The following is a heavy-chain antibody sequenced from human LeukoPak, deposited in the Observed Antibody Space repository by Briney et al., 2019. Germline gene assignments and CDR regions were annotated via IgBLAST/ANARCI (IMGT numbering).Heavy chain of an antibody. V-gene: IGHV1-18*01. J-gene: IGHJ6*02. D-gene: IGHD6-13*01. CDR2: ISAYNGNT. CDR1: GYTFTSYG. CDR3: ARDIHRIAAAVGTYYGMDV. Sequence: GASVKVSCKASGYTFTSYGISWVRQAPGQGLEWMGWISAYNGNTNYAQKLQGRVTMTTDTSTSTAYMELRSLRSDDTAVYYCARDIHRIAAAVGTYYGMDVWGQGTTVTVSS.